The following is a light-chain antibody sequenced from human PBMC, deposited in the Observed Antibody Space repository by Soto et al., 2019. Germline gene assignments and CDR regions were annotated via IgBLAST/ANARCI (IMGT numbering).Light chain of an antibody. Sequence: QSALTQPPSASGSPGQSVTISCTGNSSDVGGYNFVSWYQQLPGKAPKLLIYEVSKRPSGVPDRFSGSKSGNTASLTVSGLQAEDEADYYCNSYAGSNNFAVFGGGTKVTVL. V-gene: IGLV2-8*01. CDR1: SSDVGGYNF. CDR3: NSYAGSNNFAV. J-gene: IGLJ2*01. CDR2: EVS.